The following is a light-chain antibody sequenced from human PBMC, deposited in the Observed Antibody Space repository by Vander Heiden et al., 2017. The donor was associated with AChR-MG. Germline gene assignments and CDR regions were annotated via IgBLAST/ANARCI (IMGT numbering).Light chain of an antibody. CDR1: SSNLGSNT. J-gene: IGLJ1*01. V-gene: IGLV1-44*01. CDR3: AAWDDSLNGKV. Sequence: QSVLTQPPSASGTPGQRVTISCSGSSSNLGSNTVNWYQQLPGTAPKLLIYSNNQRPSGVPDRFSGSKSGTSASLAISGRQSEDEADYYCAAWDDSLNGKVFGTGTKVTVL. CDR2: SNN.